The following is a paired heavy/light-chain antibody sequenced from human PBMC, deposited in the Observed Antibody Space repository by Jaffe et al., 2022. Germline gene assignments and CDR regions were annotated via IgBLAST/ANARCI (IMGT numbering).Heavy chain of an antibody. J-gene: IGHJ6*03. V-gene: IGHV4-34*01. CDR1: GGSFSGYY. CDR2: INHSGST. D-gene: IGHD2-15*01. Sequence: QVQLQQWGAGLLKPSETLSLTCAVYGGSFSGYYWSWIRQPPGKGLEWIGEINHSGSTNYNPSLKSRVTISVDTSKNQFSLKLSSVTAADTAVYYCARNGERYCSGGSCYRGGGYYMDVWGKGTTVTVSS. CDR3: ARNGERYCSGGSCYRGGGYYMDV.
Light chain of an antibody. CDR3: SSYTSSSTRRV. J-gene: IGLJ3*02. V-gene: IGLV2-14*03. CDR1: SSDVGGYNY. CDR2: DVS. Sequence: QSALTQPASVSGSPGQSITISCTGTSSDVGGYNYVSWYQQHPGKAPKLMIYDVSNRPSGVSNRFSGSKSGNTASLTISGLQAEDEADYYCSSYTSSSTRRVFGGGTKLTVL.